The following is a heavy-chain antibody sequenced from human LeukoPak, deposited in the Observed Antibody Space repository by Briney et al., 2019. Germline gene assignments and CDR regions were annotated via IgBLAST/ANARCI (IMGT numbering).Heavy chain of an antibody. CDR1: GGSMSYY. D-gene: IGHD3-22*01. CDR2: IYSDGTT. V-gene: IGHV4-59*01. CDR3: AREGGRLYDSSGYSYFDF. J-gene: IGHJ4*02. Sequence: SETLSLTCTASGGSMSYYWSWIRQPPGKGLEWIGFIYSDGTTKYSPSLKSRATISVDTSKNQFSLELNSVGAADTAVYYCAREGGRLYDSSGYSYFDFWGQGTLVTVSS.